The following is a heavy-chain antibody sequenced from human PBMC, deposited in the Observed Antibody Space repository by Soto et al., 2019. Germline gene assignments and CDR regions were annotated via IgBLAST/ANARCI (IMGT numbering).Heavy chain of an antibody. CDR3: AKDPPWTVGPLAMDV. V-gene: IGHV3-23*01. J-gene: IGHJ6*02. Sequence: VQLLESGGALVQPGGSLRLSCVASGFTFSTHAMSWVRQAPGKGLEWVSTFSGSGGNIYYAESVKGRLTISRDDSKNTLYLHMNSLRVEDTAVYYCAKDPPWTVGPLAMDVWGQGTTVTVSS. D-gene: IGHD3-3*01. CDR1: GFTFSTHA. CDR2: FSGSGGNI.